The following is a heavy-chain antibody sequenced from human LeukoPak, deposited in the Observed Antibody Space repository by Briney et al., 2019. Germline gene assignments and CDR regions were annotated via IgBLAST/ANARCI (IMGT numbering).Heavy chain of an antibody. CDR1: GFTVSSNY. CDR2: IHTGGTI. J-gene: IGHJ3*02. Sequence: PGGSLRLSCAASGFTVSSNYMSWVRQAPGKGLEWVSIIHTGGTIYYADSVKGRFTISRDISKNMLFLQMNSLRAEDTAVYYCARVLAGSAFDIWGQGTMVTVSS. V-gene: IGHV3-53*01. CDR3: ARVLAGSAFDI. D-gene: IGHD1-1*01.